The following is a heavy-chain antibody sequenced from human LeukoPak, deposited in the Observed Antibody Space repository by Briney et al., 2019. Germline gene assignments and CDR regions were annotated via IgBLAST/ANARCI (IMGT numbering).Heavy chain of an antibody. CDR2: IRSKDYGETT. CDR3: AREAQYGDFYIPFDY. V-gene: IGHV3-49*03. Sequence: GGSLRLSCSASGFTFGDYSMSWFRQAPGKRLEWVSFIRSKDYGETTVYAAPVRGRFTISKDEYKRLDYLQINRLTDDDPAVYYCAREAQYGDFYIPFDYWGQGTLITVSS. D-gene: IGHD4-17*01. J-gene: IGHJ4*02. CDR1: GFTFGDYS.